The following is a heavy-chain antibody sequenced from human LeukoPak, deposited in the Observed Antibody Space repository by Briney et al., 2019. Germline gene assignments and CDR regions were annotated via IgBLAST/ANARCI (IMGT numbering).Heavy chain of an antibody. V-gene: IGHV3-7*05. CDR3: ATQFWWAAVAHTVLDD. CDR1: GFTFGNYW. Sequence: GGSLRLSCAASGFTFGNYWMRWVRQAPGKGLEGVANIKEDGREIYYVDSVKGRFTISRNNAKNSLYLQMNSLRADDTAVYYCATQFWWAAVAHTVLDDWGQGTLVTVSS. CDR2: IKEDGREI. J-gene: IGHJ4*02. D-gene: IGHD6-19*01.